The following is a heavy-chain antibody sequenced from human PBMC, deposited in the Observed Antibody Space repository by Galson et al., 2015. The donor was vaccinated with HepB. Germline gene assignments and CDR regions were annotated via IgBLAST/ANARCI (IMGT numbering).Heavy chain of an antibody. CDR2: INAGNGNT. D-gene: IGHD5-18*01. CDR3: ATRRGYSYGLDY. V-gene: IGHV1-3*01. Sequence: SVKVSCKASGYTFTSYAMHWVRQAPGQRLEWMGWINAGNGNTKYSQKFQGRITINRDTSASTAYMELSSLKSEDTAVYYCATRRGYSYGLDYWGQGTLVTVSS. J-gene: IGHJ4*02. CDR1: GYTFTSYA.